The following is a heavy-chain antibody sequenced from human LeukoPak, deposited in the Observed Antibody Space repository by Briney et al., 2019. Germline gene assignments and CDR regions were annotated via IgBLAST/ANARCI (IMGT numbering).Heavy chain of an antibody. D-gene: IGHD2-2*01. CDR1: GFTFSSYW. V-gene: IGHV3-7*01. CDR3: ARVGYCSTTSCYWRAFDY. J-gene: IGHJ4*02. CDR2: INQDGSEQ. Sequence: GGSLRLSCAASGFTFSSYWMSWVRQAPGMGLEWVANINQDGSEQYYVDSVKGRFTISRDNTKNSLYLQMNSLRAEDTAVYYCARVGYCSTTSCYWRAFDYWGQGTLVTVSS.